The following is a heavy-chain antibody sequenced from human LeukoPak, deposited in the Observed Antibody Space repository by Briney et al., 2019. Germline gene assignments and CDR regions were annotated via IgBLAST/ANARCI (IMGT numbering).Heavy chain of an antibody. J-gene: IGHJ5*02. CDR1: GFTFDDYG. D-gene: IGHD3-3*01. V-gene: IGHV3-20*04. CDR3: ARDRITIFGVFDP. CDR2: INWNGGST. Sequence: GGSLRLSCAASGFTFDDYGMSWVRHAPGKGLESVSGINWNGGSTGYADSVKGRFTISRDNAKNSLYLQMNSLRAEDTALYYCARDRITIFGVFDPWGQGTLVTVSS.